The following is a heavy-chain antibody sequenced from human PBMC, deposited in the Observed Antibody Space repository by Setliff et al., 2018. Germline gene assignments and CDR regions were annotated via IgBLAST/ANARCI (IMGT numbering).Heavy chain of an antibody. CDR2: FWANGNNK. CDR3: ARDDDNTSRYSRFEH. CDR1: GFTFSYYG. J-gene: IGHJ5*02. V-gene: IGHV3-33*01. Sequence: HPGGSLRLSCAASGFTFSYYGIHWVRQAPGKGLEWVAVFWANGNNKYYADSVKGRFTISRDNSQNTVYLQMDSVRAEDTAVYYCARDDDNTSRYSRFEHWGQGTPVTVSS. D-gene: IGHD5-12*01.